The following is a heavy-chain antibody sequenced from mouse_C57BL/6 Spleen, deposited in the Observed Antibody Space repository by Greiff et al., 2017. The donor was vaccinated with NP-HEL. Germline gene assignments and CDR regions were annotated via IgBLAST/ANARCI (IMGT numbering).Heavy chain of an antibody. D-gene: IGHD1-1*01. CDR3: ARRDGSSYGYFDV. CDR1: GYTFTSYW. J-gene: IGHJ1*03. CDR2: IDPSDRYT. V-gene: IGHV1-69*01. Sequence: QVQLQQSGAELVMPGASVKLSCKASGYTFTSYWMHWVKQRPGQGLEWIGEIDPSDRYTNYNQKFKGKSTLTVDKSSSTAYMQLSSLTSEDSAVYYCARRDGSSYGYFDVWGTGTTVTVSS.